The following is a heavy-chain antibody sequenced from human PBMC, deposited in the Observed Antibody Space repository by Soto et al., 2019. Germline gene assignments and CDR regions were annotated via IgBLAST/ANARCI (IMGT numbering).Heavy chain of an antibody. J-gene: IGHJ4*02. Sequence: EGQLLESGGGLVQPGGSLRLSCAASGFTFSSFAMNWVRQAPGKGLEWISAVTYSGGSTYFLDSVRGRFTISRDNSKKTVYLKLISLRTEDTAVYYCATSMCRLLWLREISYVDQWGQGTLVTVSS. V-gene: IGHV3-23*01. CDR2: VTYSGGST. CDR3: ATSMCRLLWLREISYVDQ. D-gene: IGHD3-10*01. CDR1: GFTFSSFA.